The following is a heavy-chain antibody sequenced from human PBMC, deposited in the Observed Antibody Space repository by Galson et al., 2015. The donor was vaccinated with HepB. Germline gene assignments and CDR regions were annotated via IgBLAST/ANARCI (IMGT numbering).Heavy chain of an antibody. D-gene: IGHD1-26*01. CDR3: TRDPPSGSYWSVYYGMDV. CDR1: GFTFGDYA. Sequence: SLRLSCAASGFTFGDYAMSWVRQAPGKGLEWVGFIRSKAYGGTTEYAASVKGRFTISRDDSKSIAYLQMNSLKTEDTAVYYCTRDPPSGSYWSVYYGMDVWGQGTTVTVSS. V-gene: IGHV3-49*04. CDR2: IRSKAYGGTT. J-gene: IGHJ6*02.